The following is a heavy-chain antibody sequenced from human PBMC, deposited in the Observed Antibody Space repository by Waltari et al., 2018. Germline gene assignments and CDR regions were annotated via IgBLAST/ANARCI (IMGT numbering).Heavy chain of an antibody. Sequence: EVQLVESGGGLVQPGGSLRLSCVASCFTFRDHLMYWVRLVPGKGLEWVGRSRNKVNSYTREYAASVKDRFIISRDESENSLLLQMGSLKPEDTAVYYCARALDRNGWYNDYWGQGTLVTVSS. D-gene: IGHD6-19*01. CDR3: ARALDRNGWYNDY. CDR1: CFTFRDHL. V-gene: IGHV3-72*01. CDR2: SRNKVNSYTR. J-gene: IGHJ4*02.